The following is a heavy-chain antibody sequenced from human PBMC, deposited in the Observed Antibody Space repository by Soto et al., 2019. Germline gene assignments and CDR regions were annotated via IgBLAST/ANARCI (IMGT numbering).Heavy chain of an antibody. J-gene: IGHJ5*02. Sequence: QVQLVESGGGVVQPGKSLRLSCTASGFTFSTYGMHWVRQAPGKGLEWEAVIWYDGSNKYHGDSLKGRFTISRDNSKNTWYLQMNNLRAEGTAVYYCGRDGALGDTAVVDAWGQGTLVTVSS. CDR2: IWYDGSNK. CDR3: GRDGALGDTAVVDA. CDR1: GFTFSTYG. V-gene: IGHV3-33*01. D-gene: IGHD5-18*01.